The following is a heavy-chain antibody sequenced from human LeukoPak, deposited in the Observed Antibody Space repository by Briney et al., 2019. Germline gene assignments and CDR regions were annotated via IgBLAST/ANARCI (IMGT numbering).Heavy chain of an antibody. Sequence: GGSLRLSCAASGFTFSSYAMSWVRQAPGKGLEWVSGISGIGDTTNYADSVNGRCTISRDNSKNTLYLQMNSLRAEDTAVYYCAKERGDDSSGSSDYWGQGTLVTVSS. J-gene: IGHJ4*02. D-gene: IGHD3-22*01. V-gene: IGHV3-23*01. CDR1: GFTFSSYA. CDR2: ISGIGDTT. CDR3: AKERGDDSSGSSDY.